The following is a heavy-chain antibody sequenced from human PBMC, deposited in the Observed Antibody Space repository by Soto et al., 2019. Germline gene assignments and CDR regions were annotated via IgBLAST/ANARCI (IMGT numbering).Heavy chain of an antibody. D-gene: IGHD5-12*01. V-gene: IGHV3-30-3*01. CDR1: GFTFSSYA. Sequence: GGSLRLSCAASGFTFSSYAMHWVRQAPGKGLEWVAVISYDGSNKYYADSVKGRFTISRDNSKNTLYLQMNSLRAEDTAVYYCARVPGYSGYDLDGMDVWGQGTTVTVSS. CDR3: ARVPGYSGYDLDGMDV. CDR2: ISYDGSNK. J-gene: IGHJ6*02.